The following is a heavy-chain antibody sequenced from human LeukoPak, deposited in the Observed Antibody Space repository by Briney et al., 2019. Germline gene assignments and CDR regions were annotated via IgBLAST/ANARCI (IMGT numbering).Heavy chain of an antibody. V-gene: IGHV4-34*01. D-gene: IGHD3-16*01. Sequence: SETLSPTCGVSGGSFSGHYWSWIRQPPGKGLEWIGQIHHSGSTSYTPSLRSRVTISVDMSKRQISLKLSSVTAADTAVYYCAKHGGFDFDYWGQGTLVTVSS. J-gene: IGHJ4*02. CDR2: IHHSGST. CDR1: GGSFSGHY. CDR3: AKHGGFDFDY.